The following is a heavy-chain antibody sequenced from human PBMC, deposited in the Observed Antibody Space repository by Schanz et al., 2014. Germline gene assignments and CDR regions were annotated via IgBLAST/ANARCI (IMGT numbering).Heavy chain of an antibody. J-gene: IGHJ4*02. CDR2: ISPYTGNT. D-gene: IGHD2-21*01. CDR3: ARDRLECGAECYSVDVFEI. CDR1: GYTFSDYG. V-gene: IGHV1-18*01. Sequence: QVQLVQSGAEVKKPGASVKVSCKTSGYTFSDYGITWVRQAPGQGLEWVGWISPYTGNTHYFDKMEGRVTMTTDTSTSTAYMELRSLRSDDTAMYYCARDRLECGAECYSVDVFEIWGQGTLVIVSS.